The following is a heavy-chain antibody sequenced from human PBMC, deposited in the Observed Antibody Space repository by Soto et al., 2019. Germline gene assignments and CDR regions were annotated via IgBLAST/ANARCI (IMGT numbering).Heavy chain of an antibody. CDR2: FDPIDGET. J-gene: IGHJ4*02. D-gene: IGHD3-10*01. CDR1: GYTFPDYY. Sequence: ASVKVSCKASGYTFPDYYIHWVRRAPGKGLEWVGCFDPIDGETIYAQKFQGRVTMTEDTSTDTAYMELSSLRSEDTAVYYCARGYGSGSYGLDYWGQGTLVTVSS. V-gene: IGHV1-24*01. CDR3: ARGYGSGSYGLDY.